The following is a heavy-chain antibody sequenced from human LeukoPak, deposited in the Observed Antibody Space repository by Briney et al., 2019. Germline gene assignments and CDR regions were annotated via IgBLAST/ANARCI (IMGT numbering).Heavy chain of an antibody. CDR3: ARAGGYSYAPDY. CDR2: MNPNSGNT. CDR1: GYTFTSYD. V-gene: IGHV1-8*01. Sequence: ASVKVSCKASGYTFTSYDINWVRQATGQGLEWMGWMNPNSGNTGYAQKFQGRVTMTRNTSISTAYMELSSLRSEDTAVYYCARAGGYSYAPDYWGQGTLVIVSS. D-gene: IGHD5-18*01. J-gene: IGHJ4*02.